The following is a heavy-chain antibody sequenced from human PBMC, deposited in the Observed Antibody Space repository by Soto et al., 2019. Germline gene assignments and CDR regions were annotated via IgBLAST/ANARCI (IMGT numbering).Heavy chain of an antibody. CDR1: GFSLTTDRVG. Sequence: QITLKESGPTLVKPTQTLTLTCTFSGFSLTTDRVGVGWIRQPPGEALEWLAVIYWDDSKTYRPSLESRLTITKDTSKTPVALTMTTIDSLDTSTYYCAHPYGRRSPYWGHGTLVTVSS. D-gene: IGHD3-10*02. J-gene: IGHJ4*01. CDR2: IYWDDSK. V-gene: IGHV2-5*02. CDR3: AHPYGRRSPY.